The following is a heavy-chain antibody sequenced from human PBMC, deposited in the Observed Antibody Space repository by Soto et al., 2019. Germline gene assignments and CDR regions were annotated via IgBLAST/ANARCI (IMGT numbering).Heavy chain of an antibody. D-gene: IGHD2-15*01. CDR1: GFTFSSYG. J-gene: IGHJ4*02. CDR2: ISYDGSNK. V-gene: IGHV3-30*18. Sequence: GGSLRLSCSASGFTFSSYGMHWVRQAPGKGLEWVAVISYDGSNKYYADSVKGRFTISRDNSKNTLYLQMNSLRAEDTAVYYCAKDLGYCSGGSCPMSPLFDYWGQGTLVTVSS. CDR3: AKDLGYCSGGSCPMSPLFDY.